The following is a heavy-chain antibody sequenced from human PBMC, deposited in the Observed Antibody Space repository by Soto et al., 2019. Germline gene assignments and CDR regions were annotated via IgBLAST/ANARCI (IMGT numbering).Heavy chain of an antibody. Sequence: GGSLRLSCAASGFTFSSYGMHWVRQAPGKGLEWVAVISYDGSNKYYADSVKGRFTISRDNSKNTLYLQMNSLRAEDTAVYYCAIMSYGDYVEYFQHWGQGTLVTVSS. J-gene: IGHJ1*01. CDR2: ISYDGSNK. V-gene: IGHV3-30*03. D-gene: IGHD4-17*01. CDR3: AIMSYGDYVEYFQH. CDR1: GFTFSSYG.